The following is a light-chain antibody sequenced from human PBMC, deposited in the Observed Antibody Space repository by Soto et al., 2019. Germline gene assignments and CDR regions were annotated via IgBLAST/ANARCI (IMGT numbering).Light chain of an antibody. J-gene: IGLJ1*01. V-gene: IGLV2-14*01. CDR1: SSDVGGYNY. CDR2: DVS. CDR3: SSYTSSSTYV. Sequence: QSVLTQPASVSGSPGQSITISCTGTSSDVGGYNYVSWYQQHPGKAPKLVIYDVSNRPSGVSNRFSGSKSGNTASLTISGLQAEDEADYYCSSYTSSSTYVFGTG.